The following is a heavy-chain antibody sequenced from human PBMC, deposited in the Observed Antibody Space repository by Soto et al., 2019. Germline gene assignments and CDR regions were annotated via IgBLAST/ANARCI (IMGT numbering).Heavy chain of an antibody. Sequence: PSETLSLTCTVSGGSISSSSYFWGWIRQPPGKGLEWIGSIYYSGGTYYNPSLKSRVTISVDTSKNQFSLRLSSVTAADTAVYYCANVNILPGYYLDHWGQGTLVTVSS. CDR3: ANVNILPGYYLDH. J-gene: IGHJ4*02. CDR1: GGSISSSSYF. V-gene: IGHV4-39*01. D-gene: IGHD3-9*01. CDR2: IYYSGGT.